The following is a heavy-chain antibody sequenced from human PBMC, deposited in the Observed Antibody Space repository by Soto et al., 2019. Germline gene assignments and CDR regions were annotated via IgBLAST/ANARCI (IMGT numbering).Heavy chain of an antibody. CDR2: IFYSGST. CDR1: GGSISSSSYY. D-gene: IGHD3-10*01. Sequence: SETLSLTCTVSGGSISSSSYYWGWIRQPPGAGLEWIGSIFYSGSTYYNPSLKSRVTISIDTSKNQFSLKLTSVTAADTAVYYCARDGSESKYYYMDVWGKGTTVTSP. CDR3: ARDGSESKYYYMDV. J-gene: IGHJ6*03. V-gene: IGHV4-39*01.